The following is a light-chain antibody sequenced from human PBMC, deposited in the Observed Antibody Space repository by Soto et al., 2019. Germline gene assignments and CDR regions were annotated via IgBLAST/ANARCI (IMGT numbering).Light chain of an antibody. Sequence: DIQMTQSPSTLSASVGDRVTLTCRASQNINSWLAWFQQKPGKAPNLLIYDASTLERGVPSRFSGSGSGTEFTLPISSLQPDDFATYYCQQYNIYMWTCGQGTKVEIK. CDR3: QQYNIYMWT. CDR2: DAS. J-gene: IGKJ1*01. V-gene: IGKV1-5*01. CDR1: QNINSW.